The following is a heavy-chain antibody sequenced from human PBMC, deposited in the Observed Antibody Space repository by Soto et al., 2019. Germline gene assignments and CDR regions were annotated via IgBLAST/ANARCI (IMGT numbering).Heavy chain of an antibody. V-gene: IGHV1-46*01. Sequence: ASVKVSCKASGYSFTSYYMHWVRQSPGQGLEWMGIINPSNGITSYAQKFQGRVTMTRDTSTSTVYMELTSLRSDDTAVYHCAIDQGGATATYKAMDRWGHGHTVTVSS. CDR2: INPSNGIT. CDR1: GYSFTSYY. CDR3: AIDQGGATATYKAMDR. J-gene: IGHJ6*02. D-gene: IGHD6-13*01.